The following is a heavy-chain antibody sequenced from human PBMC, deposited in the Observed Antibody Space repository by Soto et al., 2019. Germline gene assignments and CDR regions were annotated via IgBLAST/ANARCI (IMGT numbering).Heavy chain of an antibody. CDR2: IMPIFCTA. Sequence: GAAVKVSCKASGGTFSSYAISWVRQAPGQGLEWMGGIMPIFCTANYAQKFQGRVTITADESTSTAYMELSSLRSEDTAVYYCARWPLLFELSDFWSGYYRSYYYYGMDVWGQGTTVTVSS. J-gene: IGHJ6*02. CDR3: ARWPLLFELSDFWSGYYRSYYYYGMDV. D-gene: IGHD3-3*01. V-gene: IGHV1-69*13. CDR1: GGTFSSYA.